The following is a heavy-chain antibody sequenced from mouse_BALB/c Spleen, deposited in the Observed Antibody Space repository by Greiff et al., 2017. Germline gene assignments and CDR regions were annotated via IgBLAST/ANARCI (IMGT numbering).Heavy chain of an antibody. CDR1: GYAFTNYL. D-gene: IGHD2-10*02. V-gene: IGHV1-54*03. CDR3: ARDGYGNYDAMDY. CDR2: INPGSGGT. Sequence: QVQLQQSGAELVRPGTSVKVSCKASGYAFTNYLIEWVKQRPGQGLEWIGVINPGSGGTNYNEKFKGKATLTADKSSSTAYMQLSSLTSDDSAVYFCARDGYGNYDAMDYWGQGTSVTVSS. J-gene: IGHJ4*01.